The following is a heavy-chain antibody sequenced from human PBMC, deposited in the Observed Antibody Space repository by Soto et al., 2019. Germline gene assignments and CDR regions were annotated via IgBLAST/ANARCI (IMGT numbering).Heavy chain of an antibody. CDR1: GGSISSYY. Sequence: SETLSLTCTVSGGSISSYYWSWIRQPPGKGLEWIGYIYYSGSTNYNPSLKSRVTISVDTSKNQFSLKLSSVTAADTAVYYCARLVLEQLVLDYFDYWGQGTLVTVSS. CDR2: IYYSGST. D-gene: IGHD6-6*01. V-gene: IGHV4-59*08. CDR3: ARLVLEQLVLDYFDY. J-gene: IGHJ4*02.